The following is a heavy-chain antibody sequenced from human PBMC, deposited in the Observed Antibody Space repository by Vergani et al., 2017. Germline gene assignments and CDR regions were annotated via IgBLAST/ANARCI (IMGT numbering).Heavy chain of an antibody. V-gene: IGHV3-53*02. J-gene: IGHJ4*02. D-gene: IGHD3-3*01. CDR2: IYSGGST. Sequence: EVQLVETGGGLIQPGGSLRLSCAASGFTVSSNYMSWVRQAPGKGLEWVSVIYSGGSTYYADSVKGRFTISRDNSKNTLYLQMNSLRAEDTAVYYCARGPSPGPDDDCGSGDYTVPHYFDYWGQGILVTVSS. CDR1: GFTVSSNY. CDR3: ARGPSPGPDDDCGSGDYTVPHYFDY.